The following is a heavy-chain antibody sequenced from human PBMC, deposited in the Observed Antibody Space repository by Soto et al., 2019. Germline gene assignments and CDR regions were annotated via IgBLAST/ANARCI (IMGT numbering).Heavy chain of an antibody. CDR3: ARGRSNDFSSTPPPRFDS. J-gene: IGHJ5*01. D-gene: IGHD2-21*02. CDR1: GFPFSAFD. V-gene: IGHV3-13*01. Sequence: DVQLEASGGGLIQPGGSLRLSCITSGFPFSAFDMHWVRQAAGKGLEWVSGIGTLRDTHYRDSVRGRFTISRVSAKSSFYLQMNSLTEGDTGLYFCARGRSNDFSSTPPPRFDSWGRGTLVTVSP. CDR2: IGTLRDT.